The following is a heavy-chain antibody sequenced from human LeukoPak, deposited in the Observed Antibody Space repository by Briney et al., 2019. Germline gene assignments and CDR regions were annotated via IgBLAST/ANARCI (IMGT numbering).Heavy chain of an antibody. CDR1: GGSISSYY. Sequence: KPSENLSLTCIVSGGSISSYYWSWIRQPPGKGLEWIVYIYYSGNANYNPSLKSRVTMSVDTSKNQFSLKLRSVTAADTAVYYGARHLGYYSSTGCNSWFAPWGQGTLVTVSS. CDR3: ARHLGYYSSTGCNSWFAP. CDR2: IYYSGNA. V-gene: IGHV4-59*01. J-gene: IGHJ5*02. D-gene: IGHD2-2*02.